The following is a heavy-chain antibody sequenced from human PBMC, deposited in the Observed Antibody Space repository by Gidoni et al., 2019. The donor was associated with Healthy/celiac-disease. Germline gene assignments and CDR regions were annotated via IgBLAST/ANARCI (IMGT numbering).Heavy chain of an antibody. CDR3: ARMVVGATTAEYFQH. D-gene: IGHD1-26*01. CDR1: GFTSSSNY. Sequence: EVQLVESGGGLVQPGGSLRLSCAASGFTSSSNYMRWVRQAPGKGLEWVSVIYSGGSTYYADSVKGRFTISRHNSKNTLYLQMNSLRAEDTAVYYCARMVVGATTAEYFQHWGQGTLVTVSS. J-gene: IGHJ1*01. CDR2: IYSGGST. V-gene: IGHV3-53*04.